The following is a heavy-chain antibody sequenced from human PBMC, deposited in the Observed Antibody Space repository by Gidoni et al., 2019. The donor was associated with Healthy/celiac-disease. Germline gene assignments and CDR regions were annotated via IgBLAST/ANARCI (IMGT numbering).Heavy chain of an antibody. CDR1: GFTFSSFG. Sequence: QVQLVESGGGVVQPRRSLRPSCAASGFTFSSFGMLWVRQAPGKGLEWVAVIWYDGSNKYYADSVKGRFTISRDNSKNTLYLQMNSLRAEDTAVYYCARDQPRIVVVPAAITLWGQGTWSPSPQ. CDR2: IWYDGSNK. D-gene: IGHD2-2*02. CDR3: ARDQPRIVVVPAAITL. V-gene: IGHV3-33*01. J-gene: IGHJ4*02.